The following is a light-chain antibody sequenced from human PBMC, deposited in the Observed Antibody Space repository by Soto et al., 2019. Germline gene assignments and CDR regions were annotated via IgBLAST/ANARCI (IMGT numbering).Light chain of an antibody. J-gene: IGKJ1*01. Sequence: EVGLCQSPGTLSLSPRERATLSCRASQSVSSSSLAWYQQKRGQAPRLLIHDASSRATGIPDRFSGSGSGTDFTLTISRLEPEDFAVYYCQQYGGSPRTFGQGAKV. CDR1: QSVSSSS. CDR3: QQYGGSPRT. V-gene: IGKV3-20*01. CDR2: DAS.